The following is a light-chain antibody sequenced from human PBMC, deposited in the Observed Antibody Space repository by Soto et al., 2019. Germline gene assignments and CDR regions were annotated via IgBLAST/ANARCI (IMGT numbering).Light chain of an antibody. Sequence: EIVLTQSPGTLSLSPGERVTLSCRASQSVSSNHLNWYRHKPGQSPRLLIHAASRRAAGVPDRFSGSGSGTDFTLTISSLQSEDFAVYYCQQHNNWPPWTFGQGTKVEIK. V-gene: IGKV3D-20*02. J-gene: IGKJ1*01. CDR1: QSVSSNH. CDR3: QQHNNWPPWT. CDR2: AAS.